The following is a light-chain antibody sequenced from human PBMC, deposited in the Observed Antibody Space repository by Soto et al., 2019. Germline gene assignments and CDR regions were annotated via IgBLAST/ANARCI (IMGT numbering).Light chain of an antibody. CDR2: GAS. Sequence: EIVLTLSPGTLSLSPGERATLSCRASQSVPSNYLAWYQQRPGQAPRLLIYGASTRAAGVPDRFSGSGSGTEFTLTINRLEPEDFAVFYCHQYDRSAIFTFGPGTTVDIK. CDR3: HQYDRSAIFT. J-gene: IGKJ3*01. CDR1: QSVPSNY. V-gene: IGKV3-20*01.